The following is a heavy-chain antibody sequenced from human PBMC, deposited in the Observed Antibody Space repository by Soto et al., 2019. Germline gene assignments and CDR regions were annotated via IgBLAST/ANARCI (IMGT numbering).Heavy chain of an antibody. V-gene: IGHV1-46*01. CDR3: ARDGQTAMARKYGKNV. D-gene: IGHD5-18*01. Sequence: QVQLVQSGAEVKKPGASVKVSCKASGYTFTSYYMHWVRQAPGQGLEWMGTINPSSGSTSYAQKFQGRVTMTRDTSTSTGYMELSSLRSEDTAVYYCARDGQTAMARKYGKNVWGQGTTVTVSS. CDR2: INPSSGST. J-gene: IGHJ6*02. CDR1: GYTFTSYY.